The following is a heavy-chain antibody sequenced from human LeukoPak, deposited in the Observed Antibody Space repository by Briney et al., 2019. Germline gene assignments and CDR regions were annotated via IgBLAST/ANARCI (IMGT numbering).Heavy chain of an antibody. Sequence: SETLSLTCTVSGGSISSGDYYWSWIRQPPGKGLEWIGYIYYSGSTYYNPSLKSRVTISVDTSKNQFSLKLSSVTAADTAVYYCARLEIAVDAFDIWGQGTMVTVSS. J-gene: IGHJ3*02. D-gene: IGHD2-21*01. V-gene: IGHV4-30-4*01. CDR3: ARLEIAVDAFDI. CDR2: IYYSGST. CDR1: GGSISSGDYY.